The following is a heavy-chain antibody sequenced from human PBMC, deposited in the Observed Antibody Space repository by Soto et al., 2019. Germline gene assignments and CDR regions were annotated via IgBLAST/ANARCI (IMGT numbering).Heavy chain of an antibody. Sequence: QVQLVQSGAEVKKPGSSVKVSCKASGGTFSSYTISWVRQAPGKGLEWMGRIIAILGIANYAQKFQGRVTITADKSTSTAYMELSSLRSEDTAVYYCARGLRAQWLVLNLDYWGQGTLVTVSS. CDR1: GGTFSSYT. CDR3: ARGLRAQWLVLNLDY. CDR2: IIAILGIA. J-gene: IGHJ4*02. V-gene: IGHV1-69*02. D-gene: IGHD6-19*01.